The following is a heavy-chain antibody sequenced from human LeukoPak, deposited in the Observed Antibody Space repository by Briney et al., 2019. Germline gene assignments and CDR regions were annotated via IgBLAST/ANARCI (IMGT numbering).Heavy chain of an antibody. CDR3: ARGSTFDI. J-gene: IGHJ3*02. V-gene: IGHV6-1*01. D-gene: IGHD2/OR15-2a*01. CDR1: GDSVSSNSAS. CDR2: TYYRSKWYN. Sequence: SQALSLTFAISGDSVSSNSASWNWIRQSPSRGLEWLGRTYYRSKWYNDYALSVKSPITITPDTSKNQFSLQLNSVTPEDTAVYYCARGSTFDIWGQGTKVTVSS.